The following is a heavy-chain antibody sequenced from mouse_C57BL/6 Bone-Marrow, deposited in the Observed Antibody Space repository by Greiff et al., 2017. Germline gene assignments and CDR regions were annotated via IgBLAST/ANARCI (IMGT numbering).Heavy chain of an antibody. D-gene: IGHD2-12*01. CDR1: GYTFTSYW. CDR2: IDPSDSYT. J-gene: IGHJ2*01. V-gene: IGHV1-59*01. CDR3: ARRRRDFDY. Sequence: QVQLQQPGAELVRPGTSVKLSCKASGYTFTSYWMHWVKQRPGQGLEWIGVIDPSDSYTNYNQKFKGKATLTVDTSSSTAYMQLSSLTSEDSAVYYCARRRRDFDYWGQGTTLTVSS.